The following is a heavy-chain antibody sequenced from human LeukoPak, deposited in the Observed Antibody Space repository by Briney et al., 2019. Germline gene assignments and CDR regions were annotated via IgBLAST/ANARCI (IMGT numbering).Heavy chain of an antibody. Sequence: GGSLRLSCVTSGFVFSSRGMVWARQAPGNGLEWVSYISPRGGTIYYADSVKGRFTVSRDNSKNTLYLQMSSLRAEDTAMYYCAKVRDTRDWYKDAFDIWGQGTRVTVSS. V-gene: IGHV3-48*01. D-gene: IGHD6-19*01. CDR2: ISPRGGTI. CDR1: GFVFSSRG. J-gene: IGHJ3*02. CDR3: AKVRDTRDWYKDAFDI.